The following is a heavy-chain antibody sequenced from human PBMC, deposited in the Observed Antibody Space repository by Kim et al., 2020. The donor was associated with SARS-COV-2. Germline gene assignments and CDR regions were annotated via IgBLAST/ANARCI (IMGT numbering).Heavy chain of an antibody. CDR2: INAGNGNT. V-gene: IGHV1-3*01. CDR3: AIATYYYGSGSPIRGPDHAFDI. J-gene: IGHJ3*02. Sequence: ASVKVSCKASGYTFTSYAMHWVRQAPGQRLEWMGWINAGNGNTKYSQKFQGRVTITRDTSASIAYMELSSLRSEDTAVYYCAIATYYYGSGSPIRGPDHAFDIWGQGTMVTVSS. D-gene: IGHD3-10*01. CDR1: GYTFTSYA.